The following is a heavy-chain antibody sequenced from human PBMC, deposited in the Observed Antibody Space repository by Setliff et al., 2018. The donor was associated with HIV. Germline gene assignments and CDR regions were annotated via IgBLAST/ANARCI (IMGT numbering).Heavy chain of an antibody. CDR2: FNHGRST. D-gene: IGHD7-27*01. V-gene: IGHV4-34*01. J-gene: IGHJ4*02. CDR1: GGSFSGYY. CDR3: ARQGRPGDFDS. Sequence: PSETLSLTCAVYGGSFSGYYWSWIRQPPGKGLEWIGEFNHGRSTNNNPSLKSRVTISGGTTKKQFSLKLRAVTAADSAVYYCARQGRPGDFDSWGQGTLVTVSS.